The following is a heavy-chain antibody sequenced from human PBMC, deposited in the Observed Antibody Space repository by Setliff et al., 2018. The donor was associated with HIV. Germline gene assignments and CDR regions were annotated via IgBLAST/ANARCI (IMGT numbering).Heavy chain of an antibody. V-gene: IGHV4-34*12. CDR1: GGSFSGYN. Sequence: PSETLSLTCAVYGGSFSGYNWNWIRQPPGKGLEWIGEIMHSGRIDHNPSLKSRGTMSVDTSKNQFSLKLSSVTAADTAVYYCGNQAVVPADMDYYYYIDVWGKGTTVTVSS. J-gene: IGHJ6*03. CDR2: IMHSGRI. D-gene: IGHD2-2*01. CDR3: GNQAVVPADMDYYYYIDV.